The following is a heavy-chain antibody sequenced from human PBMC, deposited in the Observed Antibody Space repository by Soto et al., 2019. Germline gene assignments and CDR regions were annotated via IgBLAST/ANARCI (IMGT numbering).Heavy chain of an antibody. J-gene: IGHJ6*02. V-gene: IGHV1-3*01. CDR1: GYTFTSYA. CDR2: INAGNGNT. Sequence: ASVKVSCKASGYTFTSYAMHWVRQAPGQRLEWMGWINAGNGNTKYSQKFQGRVTVTRDTSASTAYMELSSLRSEDTAMYYCARGHRRGYHCLGTYRYEYYYYGMDVWGQGTTVTVSS. D-gene: IGHD3-10*01. CDR3: ARGHRRGYHCLGTYRYEYYYYGMDV.